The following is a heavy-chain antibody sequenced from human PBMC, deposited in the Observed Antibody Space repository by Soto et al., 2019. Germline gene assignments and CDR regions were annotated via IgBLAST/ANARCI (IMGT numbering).Heavy chain of an antibody. D-gene: IGHD3-3*01. CDR3: ASGAIFGVVIIQDEAFDV. Sequence: ASVKVSCKASGYTFTGYYMHWVRQAPGQGLEWMGWINPNSGGTNYAQKFQGWITMTRDTSISTAYMELSRLRSDDTAVYYCASGAIFGVVIIQDEAFDVLGKATMVTVSS. CDR2: INPNSGGT. J-gene: IGHJ3*01. V-gene: IGHV1-2*04. CDR1: GYTFTGYY.